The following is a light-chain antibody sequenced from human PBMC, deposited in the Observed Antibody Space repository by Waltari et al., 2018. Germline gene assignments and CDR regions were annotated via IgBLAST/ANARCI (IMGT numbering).Light chain of an antibody. Sequence: QSVLTQPPSVSGAPGQRATIPCTGSWSNLGAGYDVHWYQQLPGKAPTLLVYGVNTRPPGVPDRFFGSKSGTSASLAIPGLQPEDEADYYCQSYDTSLGVVFGGGTKLTVL. CDR2: GVN. V-gene: IGLV1-40*01. CDR3: QSYDTSLGVV. CDR1: WSNLGAGYD. J-gene: IGLJ2*01.